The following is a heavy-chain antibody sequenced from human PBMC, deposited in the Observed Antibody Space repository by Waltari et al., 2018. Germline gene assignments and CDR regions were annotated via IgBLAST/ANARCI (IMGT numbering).Heavy chain of an antibody. V-gene: IGHV1-2*02. D-gene: IGHD4-17*01. CDR3: ARLRLRYGFDI. Sequence: QVQLVQSGAEVKKPGSSVKVSCKASGGTFSSYAISWVRQAPGQGLEWMGGINPNSGGTNYAQKFQGRVTMTRDTSISTAYMELSRLRSDDTAVYYCARLRLRYGFDIWGQGTMVTVSS. CDR2: INPNSGGT. J-gene: IGHJ3*02. CDR1: GGTFSSYA.